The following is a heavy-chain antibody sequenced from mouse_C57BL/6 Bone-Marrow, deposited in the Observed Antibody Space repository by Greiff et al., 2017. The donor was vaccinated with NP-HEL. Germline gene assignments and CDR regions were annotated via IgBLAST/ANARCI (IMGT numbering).Heavy chain of an antibody. CDR1: GFSLTSYG. Sequence: VHLVESGPGLVQPSQSLSITCTVSGFSLTSYGVHWVRQSPGKGLEWLGVIWSGGSTDYNAAFISRLSNSKDNSKSQVFFKMNSLQADDTAIYYWASSYYGNYPFAYWGQGTLVTVSA. CDR3: ASSYYGNYPFAY. J-gene: IGHJ3*01. V-gene: IGHV2-2*01. CDR2: IWSGGST. D-gene: IGHD2-10*01.